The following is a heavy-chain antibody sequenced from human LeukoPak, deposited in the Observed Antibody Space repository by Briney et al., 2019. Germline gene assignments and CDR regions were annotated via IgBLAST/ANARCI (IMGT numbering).Heavy chain of an antibody. CDR2: FDPEDGET. V-gene: IGHV1-24*01. CDR3: AVLSSGWYREAFDI. CDR1: GYTLTELS. J-gene: IGHJ3*02. D-gene: IGHD6-19*01. Sequence: ASVKVSCKVSGYTLTELSMHWVRQAPGKGLEWMGGFDPEDGETIYAQKFQGRVTMTEDTSTDTAYMELSSLRSEDTAVYYCAVLSSGWYREAFDIWGQGTMVTVSS.